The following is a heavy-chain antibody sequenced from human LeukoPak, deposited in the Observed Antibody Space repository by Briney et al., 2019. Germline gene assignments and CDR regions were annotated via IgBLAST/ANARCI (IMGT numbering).Heavy chain of an antibody. V-gene: IGHV4-59*08. CDR3: ARAKPNWNPPDY. Sequence: PSETLSLTCTVSGGSISSNFWSWIRQPPGKGLEWIGYVYNSGSTSYNPSLKSRATISGDTSENQFFLKLNSVTAADTAVYYCARAKPNWNPPDYWGQGTLVTVAS. J-gene: IGHJ4*02. CDR2: VYNSGST. D-gene: IGHD1-1*01. CDR1: GGSISSNF.